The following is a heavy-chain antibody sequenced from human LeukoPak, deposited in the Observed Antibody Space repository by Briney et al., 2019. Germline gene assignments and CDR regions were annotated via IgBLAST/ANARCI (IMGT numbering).Heavy chain of an antibody. CDR1: GGSISSSSYY. Sequence: SETLSLTCTVSGGSISSSSYYWGWIRQPPGKGLEWIGSMDYSGSTYQNPALKSRVTISVDTSKNQFSLRLTSVTAADTAVYYCARGNPTTVRTFDYWGQGTLVTVSS. D-gene: IGHD4-11*01. J-gene: IGHJ4*02. CDR3: ARGNPTTVRTFDY. V-gene: IGHV4-39*07. CDR2: MDYSGST.